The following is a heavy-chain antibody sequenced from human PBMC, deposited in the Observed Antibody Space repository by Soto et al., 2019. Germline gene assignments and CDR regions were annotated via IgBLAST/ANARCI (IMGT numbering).Heavy chain of an antibody. D-gene: IGHD3-3*01. J-gene: IGHJ4*02. CDR2: IYYSGST. V-gene: IGHV4-59*01. Sequence: SKTLSLTCTVSGGSISSYYWSWIRQPPGKGLEWIGYIYYSGSTNYNPSLKSRVTISVDTSKNQFSLKLSSVTAADTAVYYCARALGVYDFWSGFYHDYWGQGTLVTVSS. CDR1: GGSISSYY. CDR3: ARALGVYDFWSGFYHDY.